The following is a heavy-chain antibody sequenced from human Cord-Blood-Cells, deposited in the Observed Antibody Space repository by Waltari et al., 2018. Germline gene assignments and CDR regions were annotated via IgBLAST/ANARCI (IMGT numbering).Heavy chain of an antibody. Sequence: EVQLVESGGGLVQPGGSLRLSCADSGFTFSSYAMSWVRQAPGRGLEWVSAISGSGGSTYYADSVKGRFTISRDNSKNTLYLQMNSLRAEDTAVYYCAKAPDYDFWSGYYTWFDPWGQGTLVTVSS. CDR2: ISGSGGST. V-gene: IGHV3-23*04. CDR1: GFTFSSYA. CDR3: AKAPDYDFWSGYYTWFDP. D-gene: IGHD3-3*01. J-gene: IGHJ5*02.